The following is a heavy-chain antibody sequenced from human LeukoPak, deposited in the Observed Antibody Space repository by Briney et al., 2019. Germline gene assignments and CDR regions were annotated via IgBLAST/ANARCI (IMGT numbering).Heavy chain of an antibody. CDR3: ARTYYYDSSGPYLDY. Sequence: ASVKVSCKASGYTFTSYGISWVRQAPGQGLVWMGWISAYNGNTNYAQKLQGRVTMTTDTSTSTAYMELRSLRSDDTAVYYCARTYYYDSSGPYLDYWGQGTLVTVSS. CDR2: ISAYNGNT. J-gene: IGHJ4*02. V-gene: IGHV1-18*01. D-gene: IGHD3-22*01. CDR1: GYTFTSYG.